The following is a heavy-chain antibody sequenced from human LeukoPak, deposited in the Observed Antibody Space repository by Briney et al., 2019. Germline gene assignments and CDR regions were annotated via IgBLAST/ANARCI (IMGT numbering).Heavy chain of an antibody. Sequence: PGGSLRLSCAASEFTFSTYWMTWVRQVPGKGLEWVADIKQDGSEKYYVDSVKGRFTISRQNAKKSLFLQMNSLRAEDTAVYYCARHRSGGSQDDAFDIWGQGTLVTVSS. CDR3: ARHRSGGSQDDAFDI. V-gene: IGHV3-7*01. CDR1: EFTFSTYW. CDR2: IKQDGSEK. D-gene: IGHD2-15*01. J-gene: IGHJ3*02.